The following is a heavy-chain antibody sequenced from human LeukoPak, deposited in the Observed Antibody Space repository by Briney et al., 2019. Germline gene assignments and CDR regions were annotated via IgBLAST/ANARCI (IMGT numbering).Heavy chain of an antibody. CDR1: GGSISSYY. CDR3: AREGPRRGYSYGTFDY. D-gene: IGHD5-18*01. Sequence: PSETLSLTCTVSGGSISSYYWSWIRQPPGKGLEWIGYIYYSGSTNYNPSLKSRVTISVDTSKNQFSLKLSSVTAADTAVYYCAREGPRRGYSYGTFDYWGQGTLVTVSS. V-gene: IGHV4-59*01. J-gene: IGHJ4*02. CDR2: IYYSGST.